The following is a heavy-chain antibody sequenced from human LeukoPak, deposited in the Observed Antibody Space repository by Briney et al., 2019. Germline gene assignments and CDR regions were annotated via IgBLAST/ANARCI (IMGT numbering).Heavy chain of an antibody. D-gene: IGHD3-16*01. V-gene: IGHV3-33*01. CDR1: GFNFGIYG. CDR3: ARGGES. Sequence: PGGSLRLSCTASGFNFGIYGMHWVRQAPGKGLEWVAVMWDDGTNEYYVESVKGRFTISRDNGKRTLYLQMNSLRAEDTAVYYCARGGESWGQGTLVTVSS. J-gene: IGHJ5*02. CDR2: MWDDGTNE.